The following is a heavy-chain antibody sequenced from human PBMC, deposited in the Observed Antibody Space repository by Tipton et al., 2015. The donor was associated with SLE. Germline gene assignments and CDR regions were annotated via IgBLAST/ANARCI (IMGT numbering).Heavy chain of an antibody. J-gene: IGHJ5*02. Sequence: QLVQSGAEVKKPGASVKVSCKASGYTFTGQYIHWVRQAPGHGLEWMGRINPMNGGANYAQRFQGRVTMTSDASISTAYMELNSLTSDDTAVYYCARVAAAAGLRFDPWGQGTLVAVSS. CDR1: GYTFTGQY. CDR3: ARVAAAAGLRFDP. D-gene: IGHD6-13*01. CDR2: INPMNGGA. V-gene: IGHV1-2*06.